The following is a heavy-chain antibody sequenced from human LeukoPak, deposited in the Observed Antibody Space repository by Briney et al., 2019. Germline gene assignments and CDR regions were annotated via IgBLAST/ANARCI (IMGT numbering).Heavy chain of an antibody. V-gene: IGHV3-21*04. J-gene: IGHJ4*02. CDR3: ARGRRSMVRGVITPLDY. D-gene: IGHD3-10*01. CDR2: ISSSSTDI. CDR1: GFTFSTYS. Sequence: GGSLRLSCAASGFTFSTYSMNWVRQAPGKGLEWVSSISSSSTDIYYAGSVKGRFTISRDNAKNSLYLQMNSLGAEDTAVYYCARGRRSMVRGVITPLDYWGQGTLVTVSS.